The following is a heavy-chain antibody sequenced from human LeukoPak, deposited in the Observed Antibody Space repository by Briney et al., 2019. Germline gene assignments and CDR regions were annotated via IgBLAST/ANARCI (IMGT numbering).Heavy chain of an antibody. Sequence: GGSLRLSCAASGFTVSSNEMSWVRQAPGKGLEWVSSISGGSTYYADSRKGRFTISRDNSKNTLHLQMNSLRAEDTAVYYCAKERGGPFDYWGQGTLVTVSS. CDR3: AKERGGPFDY. CDR1: GFTVSSNE. D-gene: IGHD3-16*01. J-gene: IGHJ4*02. V-gene: IGHV3-38-3*01. CDR2: ISGGST.